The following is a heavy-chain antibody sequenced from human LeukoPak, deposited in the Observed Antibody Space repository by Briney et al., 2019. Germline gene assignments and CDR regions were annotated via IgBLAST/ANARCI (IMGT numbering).Heavy chain of an antibody. Sequence: SETLSLTCTVFAGSVTNANYYWTWIRQPPGKGLEWIGYIYYSGSTNYNPSLKSRVTISVDTSKNQFSLKLSSVTAADTAVYYCARVGEDGDYVDYWGQGTLVTVSS. CDR2: IYYSGST. V-gene: IGHV4-61*01. D-gene: IGHD3-16*01. J-gene: IGHJ4*02. CDR3: ARVGEDGDYVDY. CDR1: AGSVTNANYY.